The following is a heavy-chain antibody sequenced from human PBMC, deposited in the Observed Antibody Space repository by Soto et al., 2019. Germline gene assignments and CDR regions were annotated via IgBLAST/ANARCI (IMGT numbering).Heavy chain of an antibody. CDR1: GFTFSTYW. CDR2: INGDGSST. Sequence: EVHLVESGGGLVQPGGSLRLSCAASGFTFSTYWMHWVRQAPGKGLVWVSRINGDGSSTDYADSVKGRFTIARDNAKNTLYLQMGSLRDEDTAVYYCLRMYDYWGQGTMVTVSS. V-gene: IGHV3-74*01. D-gene: IGHD3-3*01. J-gene: IGHJ4*02. CDR3: LRMYDY.